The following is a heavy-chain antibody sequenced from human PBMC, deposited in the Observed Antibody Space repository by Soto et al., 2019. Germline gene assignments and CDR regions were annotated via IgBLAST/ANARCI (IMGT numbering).Heavy chain of an antibody. V-gene: IGHV1-18*04. CDR3: ARDYGVELDIVVVVAATSYYYYGMDV. Sequence: GASVKVSCKASGYTFTSYGISWVRQAPGQGLEWMGWISAYNGNTNYAQKLQGRVTMTTDTSTSTAYMELRSLRSDDTAVYYCARDYGVELDIVVVVAATSYYYYGMDVWGQGTTVTVSS. D-gene: IGHD2-15*01. J-gene: IGHJ6*02. CDR2: ISAYNGNT. CDR1: GYTFTSYG.